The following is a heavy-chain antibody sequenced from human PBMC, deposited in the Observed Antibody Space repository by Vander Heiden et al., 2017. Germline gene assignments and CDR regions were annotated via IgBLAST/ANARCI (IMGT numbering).Heavy chain of an antibody. CDR1: GFTFSSYS. CDR3: AKETKSGRAVAGTFDY. Sequence: LLESGGGLGQPGGSLRLSCAASGFTFSSYSMSWVRQAPGKGLEWVSAISGSGGSTYYADSVKGRFTISRDNSKNTRDLKRNSMRAEETAVYYCAKETKSGRAVAGTFDYWGQGTMVTVSS. CDR2: ISGSGGST. D-gene: IGHD6-19*01. V-gene: IGHV3-23*01. J-gene: IGHJ4*02.